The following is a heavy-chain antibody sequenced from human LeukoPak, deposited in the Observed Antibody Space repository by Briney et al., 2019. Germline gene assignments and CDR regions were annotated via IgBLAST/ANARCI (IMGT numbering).Heavy chain of an antibody. V-gene: IGHV4-30-4*07. CDR2: IYYSGST. D-gene: IGHD6-13*01. CDR3: AREGGLYSSSWYNWFDP. Sequence: PSETLSLTCAVSGGSISSGGYSWSWIRQPPGKGLEWIGYIYYSGSTYYNPSLKSRVTISVDTSKNQFSLKLSSVTAADTAVYYCAREGGLYSSSWYNWFDPWGQGTLVTVSS. CDR1: GGSISSGGYS. J-gene: IGHJ5*02.